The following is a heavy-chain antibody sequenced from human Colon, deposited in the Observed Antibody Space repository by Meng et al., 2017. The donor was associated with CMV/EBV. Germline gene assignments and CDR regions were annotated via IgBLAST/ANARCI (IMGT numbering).Heavy chain of an antibody. V-gene: IGHV4-39*07. CDR1: GGFMSSSSHY. CDR3: AREYYSYSYRYWIDP. D-gene: IGHD3-16*02. CDR2: IFYAETT. Sequence: SETLSLTCTVSGGFMSSSSHYWGWFRQPPGKGLEWIGSIFYAETTYYNSSLRSRLTISLDTSINQFSLKLASVTAADTAVYYCAREYYSYSYRYWIDPWGQGTLVTVSS. J-gene: IGHJ5*02.